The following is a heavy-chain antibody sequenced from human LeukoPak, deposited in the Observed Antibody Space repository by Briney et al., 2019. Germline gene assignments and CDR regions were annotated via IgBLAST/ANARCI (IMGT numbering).Heavy chain of an antibody. J-gene: IGHJ3*02. CDR2: ISSSSSYI. Sequence: KSGGSLRLSCAASGFTFSSYSMNWVRQAPGKGLEWVSSISSSSSYIYYADSVKGRFTISRDNAKNSLYLQMNSLRAEDTAVYYCARDFSAGGPAFDIWGQGTMVTVSS. V-gene: IGHV3-21*01. D-gene: IGHD3-16*01. CDR3: ARDFSAGGPAFDI. CDR1: GFTFSSYS.